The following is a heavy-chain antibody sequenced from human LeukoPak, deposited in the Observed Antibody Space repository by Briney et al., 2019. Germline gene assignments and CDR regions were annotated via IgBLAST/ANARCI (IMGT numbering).Heavy chain of an antibody. CDR1: GGSISSGGYY. CDR3: ARGGYSYGGGREVDY. D-gene: IGHD5-18*01. J-gene: IGHJ4*02. Sequence: SETLSLTCTVSGGSISSGGYYWSWIRQHPGKGLEWIGYIYYSGSTYYNPSLKSRVTISVDTSKNQFSLKLSSVTAADTAVYYCARGGYSYGGGREVDYWGQGTLVTVSS. CDR2: IYYSGST. V-gene: IGHV4-31*03.